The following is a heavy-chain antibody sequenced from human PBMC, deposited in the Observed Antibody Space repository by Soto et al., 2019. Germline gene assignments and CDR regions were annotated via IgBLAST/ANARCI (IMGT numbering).Heavy chain of an antibody. V-gene: IGHV3-23*01. CDR1: GLTLSDYA. CDR3: ATGYDWSLDD. D-gene: IGHD5-12*01. J-gene: IGHJ4*02. Sequence: EVQLLESGGGPVLPGGSLRLSCAASGLTLSDYAMSWVRQAPGKGLEWVLGFTPTGGGTYYADSVKGRFSISRDDFTNTMYLQMKSLRVEDTAVYYCATGYDWSLDDWGQGTLVTVSS. CDR2: FTPTGGGT.